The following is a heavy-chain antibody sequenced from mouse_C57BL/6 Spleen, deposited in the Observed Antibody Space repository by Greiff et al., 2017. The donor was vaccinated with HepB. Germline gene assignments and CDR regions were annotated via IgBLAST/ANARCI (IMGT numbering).Heavy chain of an antibody. CDR3: TRGDYDVYYAMDY. CDR2: ISSGGDYI. V-gene: IGHV5-9-1*02. J-gene: IGHJ4*01. Sequence: EVQVVESGEGLVKPGGSLKLSCAASGFTFSSYAMSWVRQTPEKRLEWVAYISSGGDYIYYADTVKGRFTISRDNARNTLYLQMSSLKSEDTAMYYCTRGDYDVYYAMDYWGQGTSVTVSS. CDR1: GFTFSSYA. D-gene: IGHD2-4*01.